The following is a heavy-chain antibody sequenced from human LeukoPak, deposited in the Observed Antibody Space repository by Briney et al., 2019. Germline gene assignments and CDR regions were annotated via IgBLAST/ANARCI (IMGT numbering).Heavy chain of an antibody. V-gene: IGHV1-69*02. J-gene: IGHJ4*02. D-gene: IGHD6-6*01. CDR2: IIPILGIA. Sequence: GASVKVSCKASGYTFTGYYMHWVRQAPGQGLEWMGRIIPILGIANYAQKFQGRVTITADKSTSTAYMELSSLRSEDTAVYYCASPGGYSSSSGSRVDYWGQGTLVTVSS. CDR1: GYTFTGYY. CDR3: ASPGGYSSSSGSRVDY.